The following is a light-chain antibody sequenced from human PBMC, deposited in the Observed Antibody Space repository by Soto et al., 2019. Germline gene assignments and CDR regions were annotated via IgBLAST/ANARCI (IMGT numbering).Light chain of an antibody. CDR3: QQYGSSPSWT. Sequence: ETVLTQSPGTLSLSPGERATLSCRASQSVSYNNLAWYQQKPGQAPRLLLYGASTRATGIPDRFSGSGSGTDFTLTVSRLEPDDFAGYYCQQYGSSPSWTFGQGNKVEIK. CDR2: GAS. J-gene: IGKJ1*01. CDR1: QSVSYNN. V-gene: IGKV3-20*01.